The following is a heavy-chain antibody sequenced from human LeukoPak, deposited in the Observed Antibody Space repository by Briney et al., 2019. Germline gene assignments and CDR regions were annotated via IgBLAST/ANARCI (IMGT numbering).Heavy chain of an antibody. CDR2: ISGSGGST. Sequence: GGSLRLSCAASGVTFSSYAMSWVRQAPGKGLEGVSAISGSGGSTFYADSVKGRFTISRDNSKNTLSLQMNSLRVEDTALYYCAKDRGVGVPAAFDYWGQGTLVTVSS. V-gene: IGHV3-23*01. CDR1: GVTFSSYA. D-gene: IGHD2-2*01. CDR3: AKDRGVGVPAAFDY. J-gene: IGHJ4*02.